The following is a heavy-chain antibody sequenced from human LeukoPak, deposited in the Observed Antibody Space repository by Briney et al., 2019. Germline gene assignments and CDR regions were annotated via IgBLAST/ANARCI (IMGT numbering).Heavy chain of an antibody. J-gene: IGHJ6*02. Sequence: ASVKVSCKASGYTFTGYYMHWVRQAPGQGLEWMGWISAYNGNTNYAQKLQGRVTMTTDTSTSTAYMELRSLRSDDTAVYYCARRYCSSTSCYYYYYGMDVWGQGTTVIVSS. CDR1: GYTFTGYY. CDR2: ISAYNGNT. CDR3: ARRYCSSTSCYYYYYGMDV. D-gene: IGHD2-2*01. V-gene: IGHV1-18*04.